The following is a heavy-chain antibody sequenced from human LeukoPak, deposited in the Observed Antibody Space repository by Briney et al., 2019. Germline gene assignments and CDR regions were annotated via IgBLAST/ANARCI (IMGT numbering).Heavy chain of an antibody. V-gene: IGHV3-21*04. CDR2: ISSSSSYI. CDR3: AKDRQYCSGGSCYSDY. D-gene: IGHD2-15*01. J-gene: IGHJ4*02. CDR1: GFTFSSYS. Sequence: GGSLRLSCAASGFTFSSYSMNWVRQAPGKGLEWVSSISSSSSYIYYADSVKGRFTISRDNSKNTLYLQMNSLRAEDTAVYYCAKDRQYCSGGSCYSDYWGQGTLVTVSS.